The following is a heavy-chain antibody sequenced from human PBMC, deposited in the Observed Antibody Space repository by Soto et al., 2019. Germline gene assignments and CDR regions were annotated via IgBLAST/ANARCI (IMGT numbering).Heavy chain of an antibody. V-gene: IGHV1-18*04. D-gene: IGHD1-1*01. CDR1: GYTVTSFG. Sequence: GASVKVSCKASGYTVTSFGITWVRQAPGQGLEWMGWISAYNDNTNYAQKFQDRVTMTTDTSTSTAYMELRSLRSDDTAVYYCARENWNYDYYYGMDIWGQGTTVTVSS. J-gene: IGHJ6*02. CDR3: ARENWNYDYYYGMDI. CDR2: ISAYNDNT.